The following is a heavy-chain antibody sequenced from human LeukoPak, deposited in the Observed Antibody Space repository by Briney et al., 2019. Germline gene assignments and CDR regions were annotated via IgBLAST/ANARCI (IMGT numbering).Heavy chain of an antibody. V-gene: IGHV4-4*02. CDR2: IYYSGST. J-gene: IGHJ5*02. Sequence: PSETLSLTCAVSGGSISSSNWWSWVRQPPGKGLEWIGEIYYSGSTNYNPSLKSRVSISLDKSKNQFPLRLSSVTAADTAVYYCARVTLEGWFDPWGQGTLVTVSS. CDR3: ARVTLEGWFDP. CDR1: GGSISSSNW.